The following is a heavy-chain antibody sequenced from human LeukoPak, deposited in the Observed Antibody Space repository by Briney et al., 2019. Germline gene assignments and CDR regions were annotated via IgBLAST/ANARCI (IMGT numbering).Heavy chain of an antibody. CDR1: GDSVSSNSAA. CDR3: ARDGHIVAEGSSGWYADAFDI. V-gene: IGHV6-1*01. J-gene: IGHJ3*02. CDR2: TYYRSKWYN. D-gene: IGHD6-19*01. Sequence: RSQTLSLTCAISGDSVSSNSAAWNWIRQSPSRGLEWLGRTYYRSKWYNDYAVSVKSRITINPDTSKNQFSLQLNSVTPEDTAVYYCARDGHIVAEGSSGWYADAFDIWGQGTMVTVSS.